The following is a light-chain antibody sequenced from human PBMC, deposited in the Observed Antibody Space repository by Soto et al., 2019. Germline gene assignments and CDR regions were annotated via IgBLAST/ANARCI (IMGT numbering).Light chain of an antibody. CDR1: QSVGTY. Sequence: EIVLTQSPATLSLSPGERATLSCRASQSVGTYLAWYQQKPGQAPRLLIYDASIRATGIPARFSGSGSGTDFTLTISSLEPEDFSVYYCQQRTNWPPLTFGGGTKVEIK. J-gene: IGKJ4*01. CDR3: QQRTNWPPLT. V-gene: IGKV3-11*01. CDR2: DAS.